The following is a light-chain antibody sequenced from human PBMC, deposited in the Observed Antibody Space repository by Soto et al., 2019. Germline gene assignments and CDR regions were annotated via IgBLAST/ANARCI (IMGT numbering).Light chain of an antibody. CDR1: QSVSIH. V-gene: IGKV3-15*01. CDR2: DTS. CDR3: QQYSNWPPIT. Sequence: EIVMTQSPGTLSLSLCERSTLSCRASQSVSIHLAWYQQKPGQAPRLLIYDTSTRATGIPARFSGSGSGTEFTLTISSLQSEDFAVYYCQQYSNWPPITFGQGTKVDIK. J-gene: IGKJ1*01.